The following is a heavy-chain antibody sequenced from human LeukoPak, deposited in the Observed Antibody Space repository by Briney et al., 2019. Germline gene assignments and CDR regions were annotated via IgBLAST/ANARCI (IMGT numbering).Heavy chain of an antibody. J-gene: IGHJ4*02. D-gene: IGHD3-10*01. CDR1: GFTFDDYA. CDR3: AKDIGERGQGTSD. CDR2: ISWNSGSI. V-gene: IGHV3-9*01. Sequence: GGSLRLSCAASGFTFDDYAMHWVRQAPGKGLEWVSGISWNSGSIGYADSVKGRFTISRDNAKNSLYLQMNSLRAEDTALYYCAKDIGERGQGTSDWGQGTLVTVSS.